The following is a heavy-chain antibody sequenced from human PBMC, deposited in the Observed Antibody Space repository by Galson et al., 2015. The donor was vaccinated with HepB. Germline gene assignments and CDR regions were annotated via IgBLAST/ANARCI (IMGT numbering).Heavy chain of an antibody. CDR3: ARDLRYDILTGLDYYYYYGMDV. J-gene: IGHJ6*02. D-gene: IGHD3-9*01. Sequence: CAISGDSVSSNSAAWNWIRQSPSRGLEWLGRTYYRSKWYNDYAVSVKSRITINPDTSKNQFSLQLNSVTPEDTAVYYCARDLRYDILTGLDYYYYYGMDVWGQGTTVTVSS. V-gene: IGHV6-1*01. CDR2: TYYRSKWYN. CDR1: GDSVSSNSAA.